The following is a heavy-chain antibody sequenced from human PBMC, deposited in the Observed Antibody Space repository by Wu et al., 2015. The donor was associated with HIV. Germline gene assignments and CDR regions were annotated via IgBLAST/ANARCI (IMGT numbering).Heavy chain of an antibody. Sequence: VSCKASGGTFSSYAISWVRQAPGQGLEWMGRIIPIFGTANYAQKFQGRVTITADESTSTAYMELSSLRSEDTAVYYCAREHRADSSGWYRYFDYWGQGTLVTVSS. CDR2: IIPIFGTA. CDR3: AREHRADSSGWYRYFDY. V-gene: IGHV1-69*15. CDR1: GGTFSSYA. J-gene: IGHJ4*02. D-gene: IGHD6-19*01.